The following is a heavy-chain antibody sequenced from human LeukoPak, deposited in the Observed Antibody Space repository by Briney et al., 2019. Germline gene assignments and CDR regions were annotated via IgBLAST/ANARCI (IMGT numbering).Heavy chain of an antibody. CDR1: GFTFDDYG. V-gene: IGHV3-20*04. D-gene: IGHD5-12*01. CDR2: INWNGGST. J-gene: IGHJ4*02. Sequence: GGSLRLSCAASGFTFDDYGMSWVRQAPGKGLEWVSGINWNGGSTGYVDSVKGRFTISRDNAKNSLYLQMNSLTAEDTAVYYCTRDLGFSDYDPPRGDYWGQGTLVTVSS. CDR3: TRDLGFSDYDPPRGDY.